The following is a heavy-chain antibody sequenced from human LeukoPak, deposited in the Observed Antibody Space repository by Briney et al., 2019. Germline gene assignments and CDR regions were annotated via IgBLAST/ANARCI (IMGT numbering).Heavy chain of an antibody. CDR2: IYSGGST. V-gene: IGHV3-66*01. D-gene: IGHD5-12*01. CDR3: ARNLIVATNNYYGMDV. CDR1: GFTFRTYT. J-gene: IGHJ6*02. Sequence: GGSLRLSCAASGFTFRTYTLNWVRQAPGKGLDWVSVIYSGGSTYYADSVKGRFTISRDNSKNTLYLQMNSLRAEDTAVYYCARNLIVATNNYYGMDVWGQGTTVTVSS.